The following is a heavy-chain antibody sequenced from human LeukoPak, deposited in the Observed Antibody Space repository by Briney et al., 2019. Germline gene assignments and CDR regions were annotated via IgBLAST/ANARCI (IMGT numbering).Heavy chain of an antibody. CDR1: GYTFTGYY. CDR3: ARGDSSSPRNAFDI. D-gene: IGHD6-13*01. V-gene: IGHV1-2*02. CDR2: INPNSGGT. J-gene: IGHJ3*02. Sequence: ASVRVSCKASGYTFTGYYMHWVRQAPGQGLEWMGWINPNSGGTNYAQKFQGRVTMTRDTSTATVSMELSSLRSDDTAVYYCARGDSSSPRNAFDIWGQGTMVTVSS.